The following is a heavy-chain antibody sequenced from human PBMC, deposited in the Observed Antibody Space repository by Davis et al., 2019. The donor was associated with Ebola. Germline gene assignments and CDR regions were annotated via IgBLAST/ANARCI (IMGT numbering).Heavy chain of an antibody. CDR2: IKSKTDGGTT. Sequence: PGGSLRLSCAASGFTFSSYAMNWVRQAPGKGLEWVGRIKSKTDGGTTDYAAPVKGRFTISRDDSKNTLYLQMNSLKTEDTAVYYCTTDPGDILSDAFDIWGQGTMVTVSS. V-gene: IGHV3-15*01. J-gene: IGHJ3*02. D-gene: IGHD5/OR15-5a*01. CDR1: GFTFSSYA. CDR3: TTDPGDILSDAFDI.